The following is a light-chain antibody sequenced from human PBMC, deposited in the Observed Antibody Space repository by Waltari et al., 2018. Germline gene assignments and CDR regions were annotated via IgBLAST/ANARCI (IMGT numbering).Light chain of an antibody. V-gene: IGKV3-11*01. Sequence: EIVLTQSPATMSLPPVERATLSCRASQNIDYYLAWYQQKPGRAPRLLIYDPSNRAAGLPVRFSGSGSGVDFTLTIANLEPDDFAVYFCLQRSVWPWTFGQGTKVEIK. CDR2: DPS. CDR3: LQRSVWPWT. J-gene: IGKJ1*01. CDR1: QNIDYY.